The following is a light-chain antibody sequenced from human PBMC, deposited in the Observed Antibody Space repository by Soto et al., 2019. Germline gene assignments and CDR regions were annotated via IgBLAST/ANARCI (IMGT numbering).Light chain of an antibody. J-gene: IGKJ1*01. Sequence: EVVMTQSPATLSVSPGERVTLSCRASQSVSSNLAWYQQNLGQAPRLLIYDASTRATGIPARFSGSGSGTEFSLISSSLHAVNVAVSDYPHYYNWPCPFGQGTKVNMK. CDR1: QSVSSN. CDR2: DAS. V-gene: IGKV3-15*01. CDR3: PHYYNWPCP.